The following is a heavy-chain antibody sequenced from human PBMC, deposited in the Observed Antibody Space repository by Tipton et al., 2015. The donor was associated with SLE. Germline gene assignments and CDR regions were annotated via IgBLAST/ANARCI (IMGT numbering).Heavy chain of an antibody. CDR2: ISHSRTT. CDR1: GGSFNGYS. CDR3: ASGGILWYFDL. D-gene: IGHD3-10*01. J-gene: IGHJ2*01. V-gene: IGHV4-34*01. Sequence: TLSLTCAVSGGSFNGYSWSWVRQSPGKGLEWIGEISHSRTTNYNPSLKSRVTISVDTSRNQFSLKLSSVTAADTAVYYCASGGILWYFDLWGRGTLVTVSS.